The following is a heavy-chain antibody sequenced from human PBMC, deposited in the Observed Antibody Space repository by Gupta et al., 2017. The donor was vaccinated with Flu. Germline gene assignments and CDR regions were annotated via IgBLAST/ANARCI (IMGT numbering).Heavy chain of an antibody. CDR3: ARRNYSYDWGYWYYSYYMDV. D-gene: IGHD3-16*01. J-gene: IGHJ6*03. V-gene: IGHV4-34*01. CDR2: SDQRGST. Sequence: KGRERIGESDQRGSTNYNPSLKSRVTRLVDTSKKQFSRKLSSGTAADTAAYYCARRNYSYDWGYWYYSYYMDVWGKGTAVTVSS.